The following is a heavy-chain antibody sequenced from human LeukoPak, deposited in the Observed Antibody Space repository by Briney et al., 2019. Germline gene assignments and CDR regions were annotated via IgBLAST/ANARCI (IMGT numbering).Heavy chain of an antibody. D-gene: IGHD1-26*01. V-gene: IGHV1-8*02. J-gene: IGHJ4*02. Sequence: EASVKVSCKASGYTFTGYYMHWVRQAPGQGLEWMGLINPNNGNTGYAQKFQGRVTMTRNTSISTAYMEPSSLRSEDTAVYYCATSGSYTSQDYWGQGTLVTVSS. CDR2: INPNNGNT. CDR1: GYTFTGYY. CDR3: ATSGSYTSQDY.